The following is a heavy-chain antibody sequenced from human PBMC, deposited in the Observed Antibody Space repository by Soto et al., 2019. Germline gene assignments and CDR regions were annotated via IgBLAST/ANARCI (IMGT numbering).Heavy chain of an antibody. V-gene: IGHV3-30*18. CDR3: AKESVEATYSFYGLDV. J-gene: IGHJ6*02. Sequence: LVESGGRVVRPGRSLTLSCAASGFTFASYGMHWVRQAPGKGLEWVATVSFDSKNKYYSDSVEGRFTISRDNSENTLSLQMNSLRHEDTAVYYCAKESVEATYSFYGLDVWGPGTTVTVSS. CDR2: VSFDSKNK. D-gene: IGHD4-4*01. CDR1: GFTFASYG.